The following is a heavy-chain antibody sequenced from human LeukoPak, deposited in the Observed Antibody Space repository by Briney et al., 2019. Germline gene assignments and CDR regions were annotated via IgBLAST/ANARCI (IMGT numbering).Heavy chain of an antibody. Sequence: ASVKVSCEASGYTFTSYGISWVRQAPGQGLEWMGWISAYNGNTNYAQKLQGRVTMTTDTSTSTAYMELRSLRSDDTAVYYCARHMTTVIWFDPWGQGTLVTVSS. D-gene: IGHD4-11*01. CDR2: ISAYNGNT. V-gene: IGHV1-18*01. CDR3: ARHMTTVIWFDP. J-gene: IGHJ5*02. CDR1: GYTFTSYG.